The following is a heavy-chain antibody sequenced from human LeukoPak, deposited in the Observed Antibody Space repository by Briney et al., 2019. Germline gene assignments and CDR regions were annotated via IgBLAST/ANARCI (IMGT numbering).Heavy chain of an antibody. D-gene: IGHD2-2*02. CDR2: IYYSGST. Sequence: RPSETLSLTCTVSGGSISSGGYYWSWIRQHPGKGLEWIGYIYYSGSTYYNPSLKSRVTISVDTSKNQFSLKLSSVTAADTAVYYCARDGCSSTSCYTYNWFDPRGQGTLVTVSS. J-gene: IGHJ5*02. CDR1: GGSISSGGYY. V-gene: IGHV4-31*03. CDR3: ARDGCSSTSCYTYNWFDP.